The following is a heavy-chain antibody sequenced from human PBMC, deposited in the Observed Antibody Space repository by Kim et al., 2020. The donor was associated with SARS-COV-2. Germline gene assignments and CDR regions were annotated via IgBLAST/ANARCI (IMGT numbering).Heavy chain of an antibody. CDR3: ARGLGSSRLY. J-gene: IGHJ4*02. D-gene: IGHD6-13*01. Sequence: NDYNPSLRSQVPISVDTSQNQFSLRLGSVTAADTAVYYCARGLGSSRLYWGQGTLVTVSS. CDR2: N. V-gene: IGHV4-34*01.